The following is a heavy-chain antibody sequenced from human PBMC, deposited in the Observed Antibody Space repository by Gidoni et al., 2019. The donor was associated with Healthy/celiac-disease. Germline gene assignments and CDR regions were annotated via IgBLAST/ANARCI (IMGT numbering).Heavy chain of an antibody. CDR1: GGSFSGYY. Sequence: QVQLQQWGAGLLKPSETLSLTCAVYGGSFSGYYWSWIRQPPGQGLEWIGEINHSGRTNYNPSLKSRVTISVDTSKNQFSLKLSSVTAADTAVYYCASSSSWFLYYGMDVWGQGTTVTVSS. J-gene: IGHJ6*02. CDR2: INHSGRT. V-gene: IGHV4-34*01. D-gene: IGHD6-13*01. CDR3: ASSSSWFLYYGMDV.